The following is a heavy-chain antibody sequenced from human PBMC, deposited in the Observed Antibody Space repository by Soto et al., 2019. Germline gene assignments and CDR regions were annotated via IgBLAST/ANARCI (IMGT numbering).Heavy chain of an antibody. CDR2: IIPILGIT. CDR1: GGTFSSYT. J-gene: IGHJ5*01. V-gene: IGHV1-69*04. Sequence: GASVKVSCKASGGTFSSYTINWVRQAPGQGLEWMGRIIPILGITNYAQKFQGRVTMTRDKSTSTVYMELSSLRYEDAAVYYCARDFRWFVFWGQGTLVTGFS. CDR3: ARDFRWFVF.